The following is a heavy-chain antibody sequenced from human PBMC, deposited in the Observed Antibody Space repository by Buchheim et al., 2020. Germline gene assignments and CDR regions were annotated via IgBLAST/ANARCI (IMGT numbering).Heavy chain of an antibody. V-gene: IGHV4-39*01. J-gene: IGHJ4*02. D-gene: IGHD5-18*01. CDR1: GGSISSSSYY. Sequence: QLQLQESGPGLVKPSDTLSLTCTVSGGSISSSSYYWGWIRQPPGKGLEWIGSIYYSGSTYYNPSLKSRVTISVDTSKNQFSLKLSSVNAADTAVYYCARRRIQLWTYYFDYWGQGTL. CDR3: ARRRIQLWTYYFDY. CDR2: IYYSGST.